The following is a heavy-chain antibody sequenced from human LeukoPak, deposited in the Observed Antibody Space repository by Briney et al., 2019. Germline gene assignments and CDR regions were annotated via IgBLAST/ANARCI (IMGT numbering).Heavy chain of an antibody. CDR3: ARDRTRFMVRGVKDY. V-gene: IGHV3-33*08. CDR1: GFTFSSYA. J-gene: IGHJ4*02. CDR2: IWYDGSNK. Sequence: HPGGSLRLSCAASGFTFSSYAMHWVRQAPGKGLEWVAVIWYDGSNKYYADSVKGRFTISRDNSKNTLYLQMNSLRAEDTAVYYCARDRTRFMVRGVKDYWGQGTLVTVSS. D-gene: IGHD3-10*01.